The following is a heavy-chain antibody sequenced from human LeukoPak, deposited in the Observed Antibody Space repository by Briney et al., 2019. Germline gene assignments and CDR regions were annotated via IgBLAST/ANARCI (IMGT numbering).Heavy chain of an antibody. CDR1: GFSFSSYG. D-gene: IGHD6-19*01. Sequence: GGSLRLSCAASGFSFSSYGMHWVRQAPGKGLEWVAAISHEGSNAYYADSMKGRFTISRDQLKNTVYLQMNSLRAEDTAVYYCARSSGEKLASGYSSGWYGDYFDYWGQGTLVTVSS. J-gene: IGHJ4*02. CDR3: ARSSGEKLASGYSSGWYGDYFDY. CDR2: ISHEGSNA. V-gene: IGHV3-30*03.